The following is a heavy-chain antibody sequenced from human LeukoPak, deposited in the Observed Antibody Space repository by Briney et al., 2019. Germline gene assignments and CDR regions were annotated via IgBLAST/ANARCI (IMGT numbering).Heavy chain of an antibody. Sequence: SVKVSCKASGGTFSSYAISWVRQAPEQGLEWMGGIIPIFGTANYAQKFQGRVTITADKSTSTAYMELSSLRSEDTAVYYCARVAAADSFDYWGQGTLVTVSS. CDR2: IIPIFGTA. CDR1: GGTFSSYA. V-gene: IGHV1-69*06. J-gene: IGHJ4*02. CDR3: ARVAAADSFDY. D-gene: IGHD6-13*01.